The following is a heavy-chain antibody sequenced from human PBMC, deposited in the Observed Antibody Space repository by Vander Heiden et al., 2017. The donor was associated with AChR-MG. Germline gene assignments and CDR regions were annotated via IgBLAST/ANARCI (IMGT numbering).Heavy chain of an antibody. CDR1: GGSFSGYY. J-gene: IGHJ4*02. V-gene: IGHV4-34*01. Sequence: QVQLQQWGAGLLKPSETLSLTCAVYGGSFSGYYWSWIRQPPGKGLEWIGEINHSGSTNYNPSLKSRVTISVDTSKNQFSLKLSSVTAADTAVYYCARGRGISSGWSRWGLCYFDYWGQGTLVTVSS. CDR3: ARGRGISSGWSRWGLCYFDY. CDR2: INHSGST. D-gene: IGHD6-19*01.